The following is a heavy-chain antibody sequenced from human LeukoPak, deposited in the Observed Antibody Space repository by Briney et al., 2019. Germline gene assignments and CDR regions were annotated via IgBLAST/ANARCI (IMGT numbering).Heavy chain of an antibody. CDR1: GFTFSSYW. D-gene: IGHD6-13*01. Sequence: GGSLRLSCAASGFTFSSYWMSWVRQAPGKGLEWVANIKQDGSEKYYVDSVKGRFTISRDNAKNSLYLQMNSLRAEDTAVYHCARVAARNWFDPWGQGTLVTVSS. J-gene: IGHJ5*02. CDR3: ARVAARNWFDP. CDR2: IKQDGSEK. V-gene: IGHV3-7*01.